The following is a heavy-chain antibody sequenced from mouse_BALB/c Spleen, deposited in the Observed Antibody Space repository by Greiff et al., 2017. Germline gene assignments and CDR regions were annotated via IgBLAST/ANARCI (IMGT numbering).Heavy chain of an antibody. CDR2: IDPANGNT. D-gene: IGHD2-14*01. Sequence: EVNVVESGAELVKPGASVKLSCTASGFNIKDTYMHWVKQRPEQGLEWIGRIDPANGNTKYDPKFQGKATITADTSSNTAYLQLSSLTSEDTAVYYCARSYRYDGAWFAYWGQGTLVTVSA. V-gene: IGHV14-3*02. CDR1: GFNIKDTY. J-gene: IGHJ3*01. CDR3: ARSYRYDGAWFAY.